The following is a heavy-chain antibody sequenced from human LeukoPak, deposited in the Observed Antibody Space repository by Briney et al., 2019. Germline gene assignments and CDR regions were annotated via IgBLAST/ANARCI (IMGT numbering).Heavy chain of an antibody. CDR1: GYSISSGYY. Sequence: SETLSLTCTVSGYSISSGYYWSWIRQPPGKGLEWIGEINHSGSTNYNPSLKSRVTISVDTSKNQFSLKLSSVTAADTAVYYCARGLGPGSYYKAPWGQGTLVTVSS. D-gene: IGHD3-10*01. J-gene: IGHJ5*02. CDR3: ARGLGPGSYYKAP. CDR2: INHSGST. V-gene: IGHV4-38-2*02.